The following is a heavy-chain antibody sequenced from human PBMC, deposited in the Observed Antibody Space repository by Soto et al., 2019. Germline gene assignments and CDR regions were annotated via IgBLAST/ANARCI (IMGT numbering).Heavy chain of an antibody. V-gene: IGHV4-34*01. Sequence: QVQLQQWGAGLLKPSETLSLTCAVYGGSFSGYYWSWIRQPPGKGLEWIGEINHSGSTNYNPSLKRRVTISVDTSKNQFSLKLSSVTAADTAVYYCARGRMVRGVKRNYFDYWGQGTLVTVSS. CDR1: GGSFSGYY. CDR3: ARGRMVRGVKRNYFDY. J-gene: IGHJ4*02. CDR2: INHSGST. D-gene: IGHD3-10*01.